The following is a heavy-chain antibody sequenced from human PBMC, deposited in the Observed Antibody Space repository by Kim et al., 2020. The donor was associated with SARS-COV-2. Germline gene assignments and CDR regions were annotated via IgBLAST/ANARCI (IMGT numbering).Heavy chain of an antibody. Sequence: GGSLRLSCAASGFTFGDYAMHWVRQAPGKGLEWVSGISWNSGSIGYADSVKGRFTISRDNAKNSLYLQMNSLRAEDTALYYCAKDGAYYYGSGSYSISSYYGMDVWGQGTTVTVSS. CDR1: GFTFGDYA. CDR3: AKDGAYYYGSGSYSISSYYGMDV. J-gene: IGHJ6*02. D-gene: IGHD3-10*01. CDR2: ISWNSGSI. V-gene: IGHV3-9*01.